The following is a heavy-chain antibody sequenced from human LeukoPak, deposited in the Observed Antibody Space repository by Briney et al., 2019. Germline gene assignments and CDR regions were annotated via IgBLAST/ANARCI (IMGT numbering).Heavy chain of an antibody. CDR3: AKDGEI. J-gene: IGHJ4*02. CDR2: ISGSGGST. V-gene: IGHV3-23*01. CDR1: GFTFRSYA. D-gene: IGHD3-10*01. Sequence: GGSLRLSCAASGFTFRSYAMSWVRQAPGKGLEWVSGISGSGGSTYYADSVKGRFPISRDNSKNTLYVQMNSLRAADTGVYYCAKDGEIWGQGTLVTVSS.